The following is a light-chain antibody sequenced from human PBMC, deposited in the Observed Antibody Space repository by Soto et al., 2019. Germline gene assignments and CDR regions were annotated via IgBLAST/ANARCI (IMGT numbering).Light chain of an antibody. CDR1: SSDVGSYNY. J-gene: IGLJ1*01. V-gene: IGLV2-14*01. CDR2: EVR. Sequence: QAVVTQPASVSGSPGQSITISCTGTSSDVGSYNYVAWYQQFPGKTPKLMIYEVRNRPSGVSSRFSGSKSGNTASLTISGLQAEGEADYYCISYTGSDTSYVFGTGTKLTVL. CDR3: ISYTGSDTSYV.